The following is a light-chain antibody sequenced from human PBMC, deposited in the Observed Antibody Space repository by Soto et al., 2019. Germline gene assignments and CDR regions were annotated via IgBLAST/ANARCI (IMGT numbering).Light chain of an antibody. V-gene: IGLV1-47*01. CDR1: GSNVGTSY. Sequence: QSALTQPPSASGTPGQRVTISCSGSGSNVGTSYVYWYQQLPGTAPKLLIYANNQRPSGVPDRFSGSKSGTSASLAISWLRSEDEADYYCAAWDDSLSGRVFGGGTKVTVL. CDR2: ANN. CDR3: AAWDDSLSGRV. J-gene: IGLJ3*02.